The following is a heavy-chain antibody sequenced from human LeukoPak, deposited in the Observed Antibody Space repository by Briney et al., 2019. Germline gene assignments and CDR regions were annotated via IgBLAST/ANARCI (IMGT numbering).Heavy chain of an antibody. CDR1: GGSISRTNSY. Sequence: KPSETLSLTCTVSGGSISRTNSYSGWIRHPRGTGLEWVGSINYRGRTYNHPSLKSRLTISVDTSKNQFSLKLSSVTAADTAVYYCARESDRYCSSTSCPNWYDPWGQGTLVTVSS. D-gene: IGHD2-2*01. J-gene: IGHJ5*02. CDR3: ARESDRYCSSTSCPNWYDP. CDR2: INYRGRT. V-gene: IGHV4-39*07.